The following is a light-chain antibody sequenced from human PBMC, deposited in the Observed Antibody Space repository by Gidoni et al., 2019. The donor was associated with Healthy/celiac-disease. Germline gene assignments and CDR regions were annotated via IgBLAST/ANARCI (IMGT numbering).Light chain of an antibody. V-gene: IGLV2-14*01. J-gene: IGLJ3*02. CDR1: SSDVGGYNY. CDR3: SSYTSSSTPWV. CDR2: EVS. Sequence: QSALTQPASVSGSPGQSITISRTGTSSDVGGYNYVSWYQQHPGKAPKLMIYEVSNRPSGVPDRFSGSKSGNTASLTISGLQAEDEADYYCSSYTSSSTPWVFGGGTKLTVL.